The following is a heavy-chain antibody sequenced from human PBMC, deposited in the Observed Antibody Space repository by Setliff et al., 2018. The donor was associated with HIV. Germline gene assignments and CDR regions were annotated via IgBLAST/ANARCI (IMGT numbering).Heavy chain of an antibody. V-gene: IGHV4-39*01. CDR3: ARHRDPPGTSWIFYYYYMDL. Sequence: SETLSLTCTVSGGSIRSSTYYWGWIRQSPGKGLEWIGSLHYSGNTYYNPSLKSRVTISVDKSKNQFSVKLRSVTAADTGVYYCARHRDPPGTSWIFYYYYMDLWGGGTTVTVSS. D-gene: IGHD2-2*01. J-gene: IGHJ6*03. CDR1: GGSIRSSTYY. CDR2: LHYSGNT.